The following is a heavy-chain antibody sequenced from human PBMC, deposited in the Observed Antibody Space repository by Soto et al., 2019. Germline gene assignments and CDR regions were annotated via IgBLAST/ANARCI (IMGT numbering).Heavy chain of an antibody. D-gene: IGHD3-10*01. Sequence: GGSLRLSCAASGFTFSSYAMSWVRQAPGKGLEWVSAISGSGGSTYYADSVKGRFTISRDNSKNTLYLQMNSLRAEDTAVYYCAKGSITMVRGVPHFDYWGQGTLVTVSS. CDR1: GFTFSSYA. V-gene: IGHV3-23*01. CDR3: AKGSITMVRGVPHFDY. CDR2: ISGSGGST. J-gene: IGHJ4*02.